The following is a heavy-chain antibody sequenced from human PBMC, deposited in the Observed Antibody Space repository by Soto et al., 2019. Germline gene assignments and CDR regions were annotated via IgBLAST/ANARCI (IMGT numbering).Heavy chain of an antibody. J-gene: IGHJ3*02. Sequence: QVQLVESGGGVVQPEGSLKLSCVTSGYTFNTYNMHWVRQAPGKGLEWVALIWNDGSNRQYADSVKGRFTVSRDNPKTTVYLQMNSLRVEDTAVYFCASSLDDDAFDIWGHGTMVTVSS. CDR2: IWNDGSNR. CDR1: GYTFNTYN. CDR3: ASSLDDDAFDI. V-gene: IGHV3-33*03.